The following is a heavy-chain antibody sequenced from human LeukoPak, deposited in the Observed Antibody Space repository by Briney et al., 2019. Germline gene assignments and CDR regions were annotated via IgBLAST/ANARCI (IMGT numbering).Heavy chain of an antibody. CDR3: ASLNWGLHAFDV. Sequence: PSETLSLTCAVYGGSLDIYYWMFVRQPPGKGLQWIGEITYRRGADYNPSLKNRVTISIDASQRQISLKLTSVTAADTAVYYCASLNWGLHAFDVWGQGTMVTVSS. CDR1: GGSLDIYY. D-gene: IGHD7-27*01. J-gene: IGHJ3*01. V-gene: IGHV4-34*01. CDR2: ITYRRGA.